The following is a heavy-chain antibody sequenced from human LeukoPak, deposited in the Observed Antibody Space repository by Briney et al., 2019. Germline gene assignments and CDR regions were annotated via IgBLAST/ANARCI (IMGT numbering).Heavy chain of an antibody. CDR2: ISYDGSNK. V-gene: IGHV3-30-3*01. D-gene: IGHD2/OR15-2a*01. CDR1: GFTFSSYA. CDR3: AKVHDTTISHPPGDY. Sequence: GGSLRLSCAASGFTFSSYAMHWVRQAPGKGLEWVAVISYDGSNKYYADSVKGRFTISRDNSKNTLYLQMDSLRVEDTAVYYCAKVHDTTISHPPGDYWGRGTLVTVSS. J-gene: IGHJ4*02.